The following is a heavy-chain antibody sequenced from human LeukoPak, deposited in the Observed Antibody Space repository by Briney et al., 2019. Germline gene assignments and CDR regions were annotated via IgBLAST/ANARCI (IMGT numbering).Heavy chain of an antibody. CDR2: IYHSGST. V-gene: IGHV4-38-2*02. J-gene: IGHJ4*02. D-gene: IGHD5-18*01. CDR3: ASIRGYSYGYLGYYFDY. CDR1: GYSISSGYY. Sequence: SETLSLTCTVSGYSISSGYYWGWIRQPPGKGLEWIGSIYHSGSTYYNPSLTSRVTISVDTSKNQFSLKLSSVTAADTAVYYCASIRGYSYGYLGYYFDYWGQGTLVTVSS.